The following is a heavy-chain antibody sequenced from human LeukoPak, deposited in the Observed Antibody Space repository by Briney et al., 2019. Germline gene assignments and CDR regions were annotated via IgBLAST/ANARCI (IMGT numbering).Heavy chain of an antibody. CDR1: GGTFSSYA. D-gene: IGHD6-6*01. V-gene: IGHV1-69*13. CDR2: IIPIFGTA. Sequence: ASVKVSCKASGGTFSSYAISWVRQAPGQGLEWMGGIIPIFGTANYAQKFQGRVTITADESTSTAYMELSSLRSEDTAVYYCAVSSSSGYWFDPWGQGTLVTVSS. CDR3: AVSSSSGYWFDP. J-gene: IGHJ5*02.